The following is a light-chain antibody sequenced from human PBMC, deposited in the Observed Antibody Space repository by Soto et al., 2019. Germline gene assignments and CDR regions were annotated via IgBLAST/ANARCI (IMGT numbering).Light chain of an antibody. CDR2: AAS. Sequence: DIQMTQSPSSLSASVGDRVTISCRASQGISDYLAWYQQKPGKAPRLLIYAASTLQSGVSFRFTGSGSGTDFTLTLSSLQPEDVATYYCQKYNWPLFTFGPGTKVDIK. CDR1: QGISDY. J-gene: IGKJ3*01. V-gene: IGKV1-27*01. CDR3: QKYNWPLFT.